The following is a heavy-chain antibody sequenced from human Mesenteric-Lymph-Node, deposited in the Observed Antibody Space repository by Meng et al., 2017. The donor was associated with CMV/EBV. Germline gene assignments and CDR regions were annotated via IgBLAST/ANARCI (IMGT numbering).Heavy chain of an antibody. D-gene: IGHD2-2*01. V-gene: IGHV3-30*02. J-gene: IGHJ4*02. CDR1: GFSFSDAW. CDR3: AKVVPGYCSTTSCSPDH. Sequence: GGSLRLSCAASGFSFSDAWMSWVRQAPGKGLEWVAYIRYDGNNKNYADSVKGRFTISRDNSKNTLYLQMNSLRAEDTAVYYCAKVVPGYCSTTSCSPDHWGQGTLVTVSS. CDR2: IRYDGNNK.